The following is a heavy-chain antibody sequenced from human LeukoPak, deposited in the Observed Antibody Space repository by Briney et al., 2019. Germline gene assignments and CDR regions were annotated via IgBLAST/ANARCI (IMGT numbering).Heavy chain of an antibody. J-gene: IGHJ4*02. D-gene: IGHD3-3*01. V-gene: IGHV4-30-4*08. CDR1: GGSISSYY. Sequence: SETLSLTCTVSGGSISSYYWSWIRQPPGKGLEWIGYIYYSGSTYYNPSLKSRVTISVDTSKNQFSLKLSSVTAADTAVYYCARVRQGPVSEWLPFDYXGXGTLVTVSS. CDR3: ARVRQGPVSEWLPFDY. CDR2: IYYSGST.